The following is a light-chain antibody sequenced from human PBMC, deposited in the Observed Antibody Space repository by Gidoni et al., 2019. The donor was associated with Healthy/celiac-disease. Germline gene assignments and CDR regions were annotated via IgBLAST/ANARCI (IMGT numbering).Light chain of an antibody. CDR3: SSYAGSNNWV. Sequence: QSALTQPPSASGSPGPSVTISCTGTSSDVGGYNYVSWYQQHPGKAPKLMIDEVSKRPSGVPDRFSGSKSGNTASLTVSGLQAEDEADYYCSSYAGSNNWVFGGGTKLTV. CDR1: SSDVGGYNY. J-gene: IGLJ3*02. CDR2: EVS. V-gene: IGLV2-8*01.